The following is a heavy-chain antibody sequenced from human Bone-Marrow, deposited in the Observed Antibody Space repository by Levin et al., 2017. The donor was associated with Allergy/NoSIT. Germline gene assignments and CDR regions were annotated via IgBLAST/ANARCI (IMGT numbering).Heavy chain of an antibody. J-gene: IGHJ3*02. CDR2: ISSSSSYI. CDR1: GFTFSSYS. V-gene: IGHV3-21*01. D-gene: IGHD1-7*01. CDR3: ARTKGTETGTTRPGINDAFDI. Sequence: SCAASGFTFSSYSMNWVRQAPGKGLEWVSSISSSSSYIYYADSVKGRFTISRDNAKNSLYLQMNSLRAEDTAVYYCARTKGTETGTTRPGINDAFDIWGQGTMVTVSS.